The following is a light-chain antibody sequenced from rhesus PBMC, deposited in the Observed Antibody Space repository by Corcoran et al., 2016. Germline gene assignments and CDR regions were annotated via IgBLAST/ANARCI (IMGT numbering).Light chain of an antibody. CDR1: QSFRSS. J-gene: IGKJ1*01. Sequence: DIQMTQSPSSLSASVGDTVTITCRASQSFRSSLAWYQPKPGKAPKLLIYSASTLQSGVPSRFSGSKSETDFTLTISSLQPEDIATYYCQQYYNYPWTFGQGTKVEIK. CDR3: QQYYNYPWT. CDR2: SAS. V-gene: IGKV1-46*01.